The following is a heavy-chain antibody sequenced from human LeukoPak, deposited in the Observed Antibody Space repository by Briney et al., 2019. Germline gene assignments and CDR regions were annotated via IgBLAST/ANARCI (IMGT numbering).Heavy chain of an antibody. V-gene: IGHV4-59*12. CDR1: GGSISSYY. Sequence: PSETLSLTCTVSGGSISSYYWSWIRQPPGKGLEWIGYIYYSGSTYYNPSLKSRVTISVDTSKNQFSLKLSSVTAADTAVYYCARETFLYGDYGENYYYGMDVWGQGTTVTVSS. CDR3: ARETFLYGDYGENYYYGMDV. D-gene: IGHD4-17*01. CDR2: IYYSGST. J-gene: IGHJ6*02.